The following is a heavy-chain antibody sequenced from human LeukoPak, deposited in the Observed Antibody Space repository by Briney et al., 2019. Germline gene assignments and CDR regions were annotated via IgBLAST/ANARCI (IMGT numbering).Heavy chain of an antibody. J-gene: IGHJ4*02. CDR3: AREDSDCGGDCHSDFDY. CDR2: ISSSSSYI. CDR1: GFSFTSYT. V-gene: IGHV3-21*01. D-gene: IGHD2-21*02. Sequence: GGSLRLSCAASGFSFTSYTMNWVRQAPGKGLEWVSSISSSSSYIYYADSVKGQFTISRDNAKNSVSLQMDSLRAEDTAVYYCAREDSDCGGDCHSDFDYWGQGTLVTVSS.